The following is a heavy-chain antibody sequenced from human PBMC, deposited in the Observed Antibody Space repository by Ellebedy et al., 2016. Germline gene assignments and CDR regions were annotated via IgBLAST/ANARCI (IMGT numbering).Heavy chain of an antibody. CDR1: GYTFSSHG. CDR3: AKDRRTGYSSQPPHFDY. D-gene: IGHD6-19*01. CDR2: IWYDGSNE. J-gene: IGHJ4*02. V-gene: IGHV3-33*06. Sequence: GESLKISXEVSGYTFSSHGMHWVRQAPGKGLEWVAVIWYDGSNEYYADSVQGRFTISRDNSKRTLYLQMNSLRVDDTGVYYCAKDRRTGYSSQPPHFDYWGQGTLVTVSS.